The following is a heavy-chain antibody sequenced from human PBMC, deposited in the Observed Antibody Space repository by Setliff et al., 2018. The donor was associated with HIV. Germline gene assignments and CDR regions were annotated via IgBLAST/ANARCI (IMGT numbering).Heavy chain of an antibody. CDR3: VRDDYGYNGKGFDY. Sequence: SETLSLTCAASGFSFSIYEMNWVRQPPGKGLEWIGRIYTDENTNYNPSLKSRVTMSVDTSKNQISLRLSSVTAADTAMYYCVRDDYGYNGKGFDYWGPGTLVTVSS. V-gene: IGHV4-4*07. J-gene: IGHJ4*02. D-gene: IGHD4-17*01. CDR2: IYTDENT. CDR1: GFSFSIYE.